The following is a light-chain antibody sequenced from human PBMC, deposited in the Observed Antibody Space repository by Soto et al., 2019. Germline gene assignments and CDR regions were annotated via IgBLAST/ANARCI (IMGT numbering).Light chain of an antibody. Sequence: EIVLTQSPGTLSLSPGERATLSCRASQSVSSSYLAWYQQKPGQAPGLLIYGASSRATGIPDRFSGSGSGKDFTLTISRLEAEDFAVYFFQPEGSSPPYTFGQGTKLEIK. CDR3: QPEGSSPPYT. J-gene: IGKJ2*01. V-gene: IGKV3-20*01. CDR1: QSVSSSY. CDR2: GAS.